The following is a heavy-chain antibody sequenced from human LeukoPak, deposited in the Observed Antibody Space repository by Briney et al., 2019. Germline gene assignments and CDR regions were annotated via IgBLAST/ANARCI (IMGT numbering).Heavy chain of an antibody. CDR3: ARDARTVTTFWYFDY. CDR2: IYTSGST. V-gene: IGHV4-4*07. J-gene: IGHJ4*02. CDR1: GGSISSYY. Sequence: PSETLSLTCTVSGGSISSYYWSWIRQPAGKGLEWIGRIYTSGSTNYNPSLKSRVTMSVDTSKNQFSLKLSSVTAADTAVYYCARDARTVTTFWYFDYWGQGTLVTVSP. D-gene: IGHD4-17*01.